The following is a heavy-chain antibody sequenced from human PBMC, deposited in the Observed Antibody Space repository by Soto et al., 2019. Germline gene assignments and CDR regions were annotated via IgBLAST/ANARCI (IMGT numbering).Heavy chain of an antibody. D-gene: IGHD2-15*01. Sequence: QVQLQQWGAGLLKPSETLSLTCAVYGGSFSGYYWSWIRQPPGKGLEWIGEINHSGSTNYNPSLKSRGTISVDTSKNQFSLKLSSVTAADAAVYYCARGWGYCSGGSCYKDYSYYMDVWGKGTTVTVSS. CDR1: GGSFSGYY. CDR3: ARGWGYCSGGSCYKDYSYYMDV. J-gene: IGHJ6*03. V-gene: IGHV4-34*01. CDR2: INHSGST.